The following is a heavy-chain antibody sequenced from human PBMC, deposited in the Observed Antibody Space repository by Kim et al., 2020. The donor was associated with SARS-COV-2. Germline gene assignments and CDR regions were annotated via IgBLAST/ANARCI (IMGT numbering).Heavy chain of an antibody. CDR3: AKDLSYSYGTTYSYYNYGMDV. CDR2: ISGSGGTS. CDR1: GFTFSSYA. D-gene: IGHD5-18*01. V-gene: IGHV3-23*01. Sequence: GGSLRLSCAASGFTFSSYAMSWVRQATGKGLEWVSVISGSGGTSDYADSVRGRSTISRDNANNTLYLQMTSLRAEDTAVYYCAKDLSYSYGTTYSYYNYGMDVWGQGTTVTVSS. J-gene: IGHJ6*02.